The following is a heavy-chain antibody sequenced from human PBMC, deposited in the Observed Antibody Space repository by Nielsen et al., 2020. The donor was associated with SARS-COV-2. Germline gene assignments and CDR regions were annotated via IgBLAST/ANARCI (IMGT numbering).Heavy chain of an antibody. CDR2: IYFSGRI. CDR1: GGSISSGGYY. D-gene: IGHD5-12*01. CDR3: ARESSGYDHYNYGMDV. J-gene: IGHJ6*02. V-gene: IGHV4-31*03. Sequence: SETLSLTCTVSGGSISSGGYYWSWIRHHPGKGLEWIGYIYFSGRICYNPSLKSRVTISVDTSKNQFSLSLRSVTAADTAVYHCARESSGYDHYNYGMDVWGQGTTVTVSS.